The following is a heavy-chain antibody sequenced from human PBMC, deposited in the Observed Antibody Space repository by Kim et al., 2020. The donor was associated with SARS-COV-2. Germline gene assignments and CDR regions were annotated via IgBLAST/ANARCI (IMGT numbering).Heavy chain of an antibody. D-gene: IGHD2-15*01. J-gene: IGHJ4*02. Sequence: LQSRVTISVDTSKNQFSLKLSSVTAADTAVYYCARVQGYCSGGSCYLFDYWGQGTLVTVSS. CDR3: ARVQGYCSGGSCYLFDY. V-gene: IGHV4-30-2*05.